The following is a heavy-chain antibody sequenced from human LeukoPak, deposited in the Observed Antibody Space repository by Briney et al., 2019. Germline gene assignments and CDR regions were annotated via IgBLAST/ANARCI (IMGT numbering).Heavy chain of an antibody. CDR1: GFTFSDYY. J-gene: IGHJ4*02. CDR2: ISSSGSTI. D-gene: IGHD4-23*01. CDR3: AKERKLLPFDC. Sequence: GGSLRLSCAASGFTFSDYYMSWIRQAPGKGLEWVSYISSSGSTIYYADSVKGRFTISRDNAKNTLYLQMNSLRAEDTAVYYCAKERKLLPFDCWGQGTLVTVSS. V-gene: IGHV3-11*04.